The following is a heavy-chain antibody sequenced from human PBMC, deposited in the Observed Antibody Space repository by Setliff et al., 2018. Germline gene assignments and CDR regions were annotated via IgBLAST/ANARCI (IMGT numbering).Heavy chain of an antibody. V-gene: IGHV3-7*01. D-gene: IGHD2-21*01. CDR2: INPGGNEI. CDR1: GFSFRNCW. CDR3: ASGDWFYFDC. J-gene: IGHJ4*02. Sequence: GGSLRLSCVATGFSFRNCWASWVRQAPGKGPEWLASINPGGNEIYYVDSVRGRFTISRDTAKNSVYLQMNSLRAEDTGVYYCASGDWFYFDCWGQGTLVTVSS.